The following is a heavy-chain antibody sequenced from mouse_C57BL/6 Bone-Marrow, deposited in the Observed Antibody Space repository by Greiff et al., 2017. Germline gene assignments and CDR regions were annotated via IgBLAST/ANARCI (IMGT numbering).Heavy chain of an antibody. CDR2: IDPANGNT. D-gene: IGHD1-1*01. CDR1: GFNIKNTY. J-gene: IGHJ4*01. CDR3: EYYGSGDEDVYYAMDY. Sequence: VQLQQSVAELVRPGASVKLSCTASGFNIKNTYMHWVKQRPEQGLEWIGRIDPANGNTKYAPKFQGKATITADTPANTAYLQLSSLTSEDTAIYCCEYYGSGDEDVYYAMDYWGQGTSVTVSS. V-gene: IGHV14-3*01.